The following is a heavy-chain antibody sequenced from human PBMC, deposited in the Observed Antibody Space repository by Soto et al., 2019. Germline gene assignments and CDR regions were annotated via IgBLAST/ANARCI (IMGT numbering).Heavy chain of an antibody. CDR2: ITASGGRK. V-gene: IGHV3-23*01. J-gene: IGHJ5*01. D-gene: IGHD4-17*01. CDR1: GFTFSSYA. CDR3: AKDTRYGDYVRWFDS. Sequence: EVHLLESGGGLVQPGGSLRLSCTASGFTFSSYAMTWVRQAPGRGLEGVSGITASGGRKYYADSVKGRFTISTDNSKSTLYLQMNSLSAEDTAVYYCAKDTRYGDYVRWFDSWGQGTLVTVSS.